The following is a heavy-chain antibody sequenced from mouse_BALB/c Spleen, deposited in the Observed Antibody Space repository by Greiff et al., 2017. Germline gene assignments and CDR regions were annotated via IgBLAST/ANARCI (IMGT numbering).Heavy chain of an antibody. CDR1: GFNIKDTY. Sequence: VQLQQSGAELVKPGASVKLSCTASGFNIKDTYMHWVKQRPEQGLEWIGRIDPANGNTKYDPKFQGKATITADTSSNTAYLQLSSLTSEDTAVYYCARSGGRGWYFDDWGAGTTVTVSS. CDR3: ARSGGRGWYFDD. V-gene: IGHV14-3*02. D-gene: IGHD3-1*01. CDR2: IDPANGNT. J-gene: IGHJ1*01.